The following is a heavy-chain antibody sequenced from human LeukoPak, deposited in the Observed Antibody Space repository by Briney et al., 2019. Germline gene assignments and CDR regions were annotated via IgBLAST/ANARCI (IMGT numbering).Heavy chain of an antibody. V-gene: IGHV3-74*01. D-gene: IGHD3-10*01. CDR1: GFTFSSYW. CDR2: INSDGSST. J-gene: IGHJ5*02. CDR3: ARDTNTMVRGVATDP. Sequence: PGGSLRLSCAASGFTFSSYWMRWVRQAPGKGLVWVSRINSDGSSTSYADSVKGRFTISRDNAKNTLYLQMNSLRAEDTAVYYCARDTNTMVRGVATDPWGQGTLVTVSS.